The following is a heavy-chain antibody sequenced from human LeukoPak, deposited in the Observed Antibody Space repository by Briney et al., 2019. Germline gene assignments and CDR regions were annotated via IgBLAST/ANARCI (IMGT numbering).Heavy chain of an antibody. CDR1: GGSFSGYY. CDR2: IYYSGST. V-gene: IGHV4-59*01. CDR3: ARLRGKAAAGTYAVYYYYGMDV. J-gene: IGHJ6*02. Sequence: PSETLSLTCAVYGGSFSGYYWSWIRQPPGKGLEWIGYIYYSGSTNYNPSLKSRVTISVDTSKNQFSLKLSSVTAADTAVYYCARLRGKAAAGTYAVYYYYGMDVWGQGTTVTVSS. D-gene: IGHD6-13*01.